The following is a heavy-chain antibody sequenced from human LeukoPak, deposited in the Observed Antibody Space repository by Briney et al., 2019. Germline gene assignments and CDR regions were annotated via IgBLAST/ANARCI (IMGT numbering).Heavy chain of an antibody. CDR2: INWNGGST. CDR1: GFTFDDYG. Sequence: RPGGSLSLSCAASGFTFDDYGMSWVRQAPGKGLEWVSGINWNGGSTGYADSVKGRFTISRDNAKNSLYLQMNRLRAEDTALYDCARGDYYGSGSSGGDYWGQGTLVTVSS. J-gene: IGHJ4*02. D-gene: IGHD3-10*01. CDR3: ARGDYYGSGSSGGDY. V-gene: IGHV3-20*01.